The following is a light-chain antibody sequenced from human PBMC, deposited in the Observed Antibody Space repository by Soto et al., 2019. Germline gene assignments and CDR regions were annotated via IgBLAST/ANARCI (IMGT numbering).Light chain of an antibody. V-gene: IGKV1-12*01. CDR1: QGISRW. J-gene: IGKJ5*01. CDR2: AAS. Sequence: DLQMTQSPSSVSASVGDRATIXXRASQGISRWLAWYQQKPGTAPQVXSDAASSLQRWGPSMFSGSGAGTDFTLTSSSLQPEDFATYYCQQAHSFPSTFGQGTRLEIK. CDR3: QQAHSFPST.